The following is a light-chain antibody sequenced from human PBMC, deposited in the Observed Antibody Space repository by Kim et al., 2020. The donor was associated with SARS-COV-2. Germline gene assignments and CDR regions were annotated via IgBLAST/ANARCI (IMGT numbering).Light chain of an antibody. Sequence: EIVLTQSPATLSLSPGDRATLSCRASQSITSYLAWYQQKPGQAPRLLIYDASNRATGIPARFSGSGSATDFTLTISSLEPEDFAVYYCHQRNNWPPSFGGGTKVEIK. CDR2: DAS. CDR1: QSITSY. CDR3: HQRNNWPPS. V-gene: IGKV3-11*01. J-gene: IGKJ4*01.